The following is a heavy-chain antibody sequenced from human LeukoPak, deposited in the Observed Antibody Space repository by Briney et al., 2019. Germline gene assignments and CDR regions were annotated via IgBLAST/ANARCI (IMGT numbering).Heavy chain of an antibody. CDR1: GGSISSYY. D-gene: IGHD6-13*01. CDR2: IYYSGST. CDR3: ARAGAAAGTNLFDY. J-gene: IGHJ4*02. V-gene: IGHV4-59*01. Sequence: PSETLSLTCTVSGGSISSYYWSWIRQPPGKGLEWLGYIYYSGSTNYNPSLKSRVTISVDTSKNQFSLKLSSVTAADTAVYYCARAGAAAGTNLFDYWGQGTLVTVSS.